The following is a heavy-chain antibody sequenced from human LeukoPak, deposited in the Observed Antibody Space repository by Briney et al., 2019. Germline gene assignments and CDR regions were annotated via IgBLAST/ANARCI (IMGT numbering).Heavy chain of an antibody. V-gene: IGHV1-2*02. CDR1: GYTFSDYY. J-gene: IGHJ6*03. D-gene: IGHD6-13*01. CDR2: INPNSGGT. CDR3: ARDKAEDSSHFYMDV. Sequence: ASVTVSFTASGYTFSDYYVHWVRQAPGQGLEWMGWINPNSGGTKYAQRFQDRVTMTRDTSITTAYIELSSLRSDDTAVYYCARDKAEDSSHFYMDVWGKGTTVTVSS.